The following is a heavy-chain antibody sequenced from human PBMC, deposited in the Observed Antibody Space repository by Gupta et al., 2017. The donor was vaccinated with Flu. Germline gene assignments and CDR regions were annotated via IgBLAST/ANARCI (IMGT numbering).Heavy chain of an antibody. J-gene: IGHJ4*02. V-gene: IGHV3-72*01. CDR2: SRNKATT. CDR1: GFPFSDHY. CDR3: VNWQWGRCY. D-gene: IGHD6-19*01. Sequence: DVQPAEPGGGVGQPGGALRRSCAASGFPFSDHYMDWVRQAPGKGLEWVGRSRNKATTEYAASMKGRFTISRDDSKNSLYLQMNSLRIEDTAVYYCVNWQWGRCYWGQGTLVTVSS.